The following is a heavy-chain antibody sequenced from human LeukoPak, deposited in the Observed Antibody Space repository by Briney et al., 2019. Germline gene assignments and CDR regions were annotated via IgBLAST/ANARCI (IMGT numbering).Heavy chain of an antibody. D-gene: IGHD3-10*01. J-gene: IGHJ4*02. CDR3: TTGIPLWFGELEGSDY. CDR1: GFTFSNAW. CDR2: IKSKTDGGTT. Sequence: GGSLRLSCAASGFTFSNAWMSWVRQAPGKGLEWVGRIKSKTDGGTTDYAAPVKGRFTISRDDSKNTLYLQMNSLKTEDTAVYYCTTGIPLWFGELEGSDYWGQGTLVTVSS. V-gene: IGHV3-15*01.